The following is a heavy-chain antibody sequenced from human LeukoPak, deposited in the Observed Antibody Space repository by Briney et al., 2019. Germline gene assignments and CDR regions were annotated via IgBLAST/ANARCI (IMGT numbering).Heavy chain of an antibody. CDR3: ARGYSSGGSCYFDS. CDR2: IYTSGST. V-gene: IGHV4-61*02. D-gene: IGHD2-15*01. J-gene: IGHJ4*02. Sequence: SETLSLTCTVTGGSISSGSYYWSWIRQPAGKGLEWIGRIYTSGSTNYNPPLKSRVTISVDTSKNQFSLKLSSVSAADTAVYYCARGYSSGGSCYFDSWGQGTLVTVSS. CDR1: GGSISSGSYY.